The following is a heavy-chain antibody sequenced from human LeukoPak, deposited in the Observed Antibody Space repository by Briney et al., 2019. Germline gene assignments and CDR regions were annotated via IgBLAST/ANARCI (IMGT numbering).Heavy chain of an antibody. Sequence: SETLSLTCAVYGGSFSGYYWSWIRQPPGKGLEWIGEINHSGSTNYNPSLKSRVTISVDTSKNQFSLKLSSVTAADTAVYYCARDVGIAAAGFNWFDPWGQGTLVTVSS. D-gene: IGHD6-13*01. CDR1: GGSFSGYY. J-gene: IGHJ5*02. CDR2: INHSGST. CDR3: ARDVGIAAAGFNWFDP. V-gene: IGHV4-34*01.